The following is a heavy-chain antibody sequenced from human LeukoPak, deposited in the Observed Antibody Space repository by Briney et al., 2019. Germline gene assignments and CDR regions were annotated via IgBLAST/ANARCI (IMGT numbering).Heavy chain of an antibody. V-gene: IGHV3-30*02. CDR1: GFTFSSYG. J-gene: IGHJ4*02. CDR2: IWNDGSNK. D-gene: IGHD3-22*01. CDR3: ATRSVYYYYFDY. Sequence: PGGSLRLSCAASGFTFSSYGMHWVRQAPGKGLEWVALIWNDGSNKYYADSVKGRFTISRDNSENTLYLQMNSLRAEDTAVYYCATRSVYYYYFDYWGQGTLVTVSS.